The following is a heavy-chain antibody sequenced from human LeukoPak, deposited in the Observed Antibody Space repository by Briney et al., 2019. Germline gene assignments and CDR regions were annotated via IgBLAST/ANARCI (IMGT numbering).Heavy chain of an antibody. CDR3: AKDLVVAATLGQFDY. J-gene: IGHJ4*02. Sequence: PGGSLRLSCAASGFTFSSYAMSWVRQAPGKGLEWVSAISGSGGSTYYADSVKGRFTISRDNSKDTLYLQMNSLRAEDTAVYYCAKDLVVAATLGQFDYWGQGTLVTVSS. D-gene: IGHD2-15*01. V-gene: IGHV3-23*01. CDR1: GFTFSSYA. CDR2: ISGSGGST.